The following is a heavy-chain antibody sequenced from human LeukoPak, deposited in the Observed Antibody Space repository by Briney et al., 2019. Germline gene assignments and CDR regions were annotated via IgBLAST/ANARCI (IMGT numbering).Heavy chain of an antibody. CDR3: ARGYSNYYILTGYYNVWAFDI. Sequence: GGSLRLSCAASGFTFSSYAMHWVRQAPGKGLEWVAVISYDGSNKYYADSVKGRFTISRDNSKNTLYLQMNSLRADDTAVYYCARGYSNYYILTGYYNVWAFDIWGQGTMVTVSS. CDR2: ISYDGSNK. D-gene: IGHD3-9*01. CDR1: GFTFSSYA. J-gene: IGHJ3*02. V-gene: IGHV3-30*04.